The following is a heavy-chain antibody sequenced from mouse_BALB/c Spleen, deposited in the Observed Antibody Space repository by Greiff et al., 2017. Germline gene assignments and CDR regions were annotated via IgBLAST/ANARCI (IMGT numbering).Heavy chain of an antibody. V-gene: IGHV5-17*02. CDR1: GFTFSSFG. CDR2: ISSGSSTI. J-gene: IGHJ4*01. Sequence: EVQRVESGGGLVQPGGSRKLSCAASGFTFSSFGMPWVRQAPEKGLEWVAYISSGSSTIYYADTVKGRFTISRDNPKNTLFLQMTSLRSEDTAMYYCARSGIYYDYGYYAMDYWGQGTSVTVSS. D-gene: IGHD2-4*01. CDR3: ARSGIYYDYGYYAMDY.